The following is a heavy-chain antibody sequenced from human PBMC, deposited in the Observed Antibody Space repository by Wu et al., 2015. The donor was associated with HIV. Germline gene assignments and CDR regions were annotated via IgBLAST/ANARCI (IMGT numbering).Heavy chain of an antibody. CDR2: INPDNDNT. V-gene: IGHV1-18*01. CDR1: GYTFSDYR. J-gene: IGHJ4*02. Sequence: QVQLVQSGVEVKKPGASVKVSCKASGYTFSDYRITWVRQAPGQGLEWMGWINPDNDNTHYAQNFQGRVTMTTDTSTSTVYMELRNLISDDTAVYFCARELYFDYWGQGTLVTVSS. CDR3: ARELYFDY.